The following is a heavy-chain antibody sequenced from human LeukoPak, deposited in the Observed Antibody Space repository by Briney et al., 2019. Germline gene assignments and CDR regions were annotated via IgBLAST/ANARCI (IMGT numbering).Heavy chain of an antibody. J-gene: IGHJ6*03. CDR2: INPSGGST. CDR3: ARGRLWIQLWLRLDYYYMDV. V-gene: IGHV1-46*01. D-gene: IGHD5-18*01. Sequence: GASVKVSCKASGYTFTGYYMHWVRQAPGQGLEWMGIINPSGGSTSYAQKFQGRVTMTRDMSTSTVYMELSSLRSEDTAVYYCARGRLWIQLWLRLDYYYMDVWGKGTTVTVSS. CDR1: GYTFTGYY.